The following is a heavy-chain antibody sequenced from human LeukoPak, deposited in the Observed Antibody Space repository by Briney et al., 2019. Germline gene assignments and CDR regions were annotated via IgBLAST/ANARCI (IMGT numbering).Heavy chain of an antibody. D-gene: IGHD3-3*01. CDR1: GVSITSGIYY. CDR2: IYTSGST. J-gene: IGHJ6*03. Sequence: PSQTLSLTCTVSGVSITSGIYYWSWIRQPAGKGLEWIGRIYTSGSTNYNPSLKSRVTISIDTSKNQFSLKLSSVTAADTAVYYCARERERTVGVIINYYYYYMDAWGKGTTVTVSS. CDR3: ARERERTVGVIINYYYYYMDA. V-gene: IGHV4-61*02.